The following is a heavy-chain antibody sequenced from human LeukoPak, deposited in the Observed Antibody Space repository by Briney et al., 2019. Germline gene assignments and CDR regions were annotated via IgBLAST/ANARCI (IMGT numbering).Heavy chain of an antibody. J-gene: IGHJ4*02. D-gene: IGHD1-26*01. Sequence: GGSLRLSCEASGFILSDYAIHWVRQGPGKGLEYVAAISSNGAKTFYAEPVKGRFTISRDNSDNTVDLQMDSLRVEDMGVYYCARGRGGSYDSWGQGILVTVSS. CDR3: ARGRGGSYDS. CDR1: GFILSDYA. CDR2: ISSNGAKT. V-gene: IGHV3-64*02.